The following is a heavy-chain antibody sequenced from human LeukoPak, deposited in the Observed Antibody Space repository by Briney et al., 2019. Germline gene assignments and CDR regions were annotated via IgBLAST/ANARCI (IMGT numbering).Heavy chain of an antibody. CDR3: AKIGPKIVGATGRGVYFDY. CDR2: ISGSGGST. Sequence: QPGGSLRLSCAASGFTVSSNYMSWVRQAPGKGLEWVSAISGSGGSTYYADSVKGRFTISRDNSKNTLYLQMNSLRAEDTAVFYCAKIGPKIVGATGRGVYFDYWGQGTLVTVSS. CDR1: GFTVSSNY. V-gene: IGHV3-23*01. D-gene: IGHD1-26*01. J-gene: IGHJ4*02.